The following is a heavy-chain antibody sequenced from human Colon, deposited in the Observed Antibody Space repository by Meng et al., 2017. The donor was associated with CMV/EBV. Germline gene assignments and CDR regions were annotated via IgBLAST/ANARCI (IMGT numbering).Heavy chain of an antibody. CDR3: AHTEAPASVAGPERGFDP. V-gene: IGHV2-5*02. J-gene: IGHJ5*02. CDR1: GFSLSTSGVG. CDR2: IYWDDDK. D-gene: IGHD6-19*01. Sequence: QITLKESGPTLVKPTQTLTLTCTFSGFSLSTSGVGVGWIRQPPGKALEWLALIYWDDDKRYSPYLKSRLTITKDTSKNQVVLTMTNMDPVDTATYYCAHTEAPASVAGPERGFDPWGLGTLVTVSS.